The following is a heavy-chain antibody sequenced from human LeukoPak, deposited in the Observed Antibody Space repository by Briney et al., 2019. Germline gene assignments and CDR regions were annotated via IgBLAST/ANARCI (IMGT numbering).Heavy chain of an antibody. V-gene: IGHV3-48*03. CDR3: ARDFGEYSGFYYYYYMDV. CDR2: ISSSGSTI. CDR1: GFTFSSYE. Sequence: SGGSLRLSCAASGFTFSSYEMNWVRQAPGKGLEWVSYISSSGSTIYYADSVKGRFTISRDNAKNSLYLQMNSLRAEDTAVYYCARDFGEYSGFYYYYYMDVWGKGTTVTVSS. J-gene: IGHJ6*03. D-gene: IGHD3-10*01.